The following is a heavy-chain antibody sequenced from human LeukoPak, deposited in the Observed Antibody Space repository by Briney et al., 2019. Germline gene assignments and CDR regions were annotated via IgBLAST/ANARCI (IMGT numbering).Heavy chain of an antibody. CDR3: ARVLGSGTYGMDV. CDR1: GFTFSSYD. CDR2: IGTAGDT. V-gene: IGHV3-13*01. Sequence: GGSLRLSCAASGFTFSSYDMHWVRQATGKGLEWVSAIGTAGDTYYPGSVKGRFTISRGNAKNSLYLQMNSLRAGDTAVYYCARVLGSGTYGMDVWGQGTTVTVSS. J-gene: IGHJ6*02. D-gene: IGHD3-10*01.